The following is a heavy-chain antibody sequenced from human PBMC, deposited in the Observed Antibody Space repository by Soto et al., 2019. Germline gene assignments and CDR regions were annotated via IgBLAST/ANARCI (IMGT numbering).Heavy chain of an antibody. J-gene: IGHJ4*02. D-gene: IGHD3-22*01. CDR1: GYTFTTFA. CDR3: AEDTSGYYY. Sequence: ASVKVSCKASGYTFTTFAIHLVRQAPGQGLEWMGWVNAGTGNVQYSQNFQDRVTFTRDTSASTAYMELSSLGFEDTAVYYCAEDTSGYYYWGQGTPVTVSS. V-gene: IGHV1-3*01. CDR2: VNAGTGNV.